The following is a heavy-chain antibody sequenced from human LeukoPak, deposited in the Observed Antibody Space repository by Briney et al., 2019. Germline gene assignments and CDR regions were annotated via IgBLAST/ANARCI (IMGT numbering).Heavy chain of an antibody. CDR3: ARGPVDGWLQWADY. CDR2: IIPIFGTA. CDR1: GGTFSSYA. V-gene: IGHV1-69*13. Sequence: ASVRVSCKASGGTFSSYAISWVRQAPGQGLEWMGGIIPIFGTANYAQKFQGRVTITADESTSTAYMELSSLRSEDTAVYYCARGPVDGWLQWADYWGQGTLVTVSS. D-gene: IGHD5-24*01. J-gene: IGHJ4*02.